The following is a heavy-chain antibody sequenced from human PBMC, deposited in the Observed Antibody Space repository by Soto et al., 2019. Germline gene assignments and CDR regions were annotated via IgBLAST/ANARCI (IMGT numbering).Heavy chain of an antibody. J-gene: IGHJ6*02. CDR3: ARAHYGDYGYGMDV. V-gene: IGHV4-30-2*01. Sequence: PGKGLEWIGYIYHSGTTYYNPSLKSRVTISVDRSKNQFSLKLSSVTAAGTAVYYCARAHYGDYGYGMDVWGQGTTVTVSS. D-gene: IGHD4-17*01. CDR2: IYHSGTT.